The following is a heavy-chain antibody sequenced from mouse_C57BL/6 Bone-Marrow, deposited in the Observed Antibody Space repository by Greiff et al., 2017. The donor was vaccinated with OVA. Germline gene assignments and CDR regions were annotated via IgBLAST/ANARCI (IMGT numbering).Heavy chain of an antibody. Sequence: QVQLQQPGAELVKPGASVKLSCKASGYTFTSYWMHWVKQRPGQGLEWIGMIHPNSGSTNYNEKFKSKATLTVDKSSSTAYMQLSSLTSEDSAVYYVAGPRYALAMDYWGQGTSVTVSS. CDR2: IHPNSGST. CDR1: GYTFTSYW. CDR3: AGPRYALAMDY. V-gene: IGHV1-64*01. D-gene: IGHD1-1*01. J-gene: IGHJ4*01.